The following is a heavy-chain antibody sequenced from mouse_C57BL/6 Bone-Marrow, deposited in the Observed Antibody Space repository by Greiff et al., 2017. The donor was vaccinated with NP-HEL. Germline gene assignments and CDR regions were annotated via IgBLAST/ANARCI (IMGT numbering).Heavy chain of an antibody. J-gene: IGHJ2*01. Sequence: VATISDGGSYTYYPDNVKGRFTISRDNAKNNLYLQMSHLKSEDTAMYYCARDRDYYGSSLDYWGQGTTLTVSS. CDR3: ARDRDYYGSSLDY. CDR2: ISDGGSYT. D-gene: IGHD1-1*01. V-gene: IGHV5-4*01.